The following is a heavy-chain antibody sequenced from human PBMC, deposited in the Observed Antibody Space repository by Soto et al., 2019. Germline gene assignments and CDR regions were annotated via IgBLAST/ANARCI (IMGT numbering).Heavy chain of an antibody. Sequence: ASVKVSCKASGYTFTSYGISWVRQAPGQGLERMGWISAYNGNTNYAQKLQGRVTMTTDTSTSTAYMELRSLRSDDTAVYYCARDPPYYYGSGRPFDYWGQGTLVTVSS. V-gene: IGHV1-18*04. D-gene: IGHD3-10*01. CDR1: GYTFTSYG. J-gene: IGHJ4*02. CDR2: ISAYNGNT. CDR3: ARDPPYYYGSGRPFDY.